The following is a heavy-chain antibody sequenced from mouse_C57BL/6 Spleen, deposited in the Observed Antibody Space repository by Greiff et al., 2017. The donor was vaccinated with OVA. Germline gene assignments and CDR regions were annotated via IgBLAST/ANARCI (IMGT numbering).Heavy chain of an antibody. J-gene: IGHJ2*01. Sequence: QVQLKQPGAELVKPGASVKMSCKASGYTFTSYWITWVKQRPGQGLEWIGDIYPGSGSTNYNEKFKSKATLTVDTSSSTAYMQLSSLTSEDSAVYYCARIPHYYGSSEGYFDYWGQGTTLTVSS. CDR2: IYPGSGST. CDR1: GYTFTSYW. V-gene: IGHV1-55*01. CDR3: ARIPHYYGSSEGYFDY. D-gene: IGHD1-1*01.